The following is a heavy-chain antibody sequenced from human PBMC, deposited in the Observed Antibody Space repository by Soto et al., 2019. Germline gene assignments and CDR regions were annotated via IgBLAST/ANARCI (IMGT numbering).Heavy chain of an antibody. D-gene: IGHD4-17*01. V-gene: IGHV3-30*18. Sequence: GGSLRLSCAASGFTFSTYTMTWVRQAPGKGLEWVAVISYNESNKYYADSVKGRFTISRDNSKNTLYLQMNSLRAEDTAVYYCAKVDYGDLNVDYWGQGTLVTVSS. CDR2: ISYNESNK. J-gene: IGHJ4*02. CDR1: GFTFSTYT. CDR3: AKVDYGDLNVDY.